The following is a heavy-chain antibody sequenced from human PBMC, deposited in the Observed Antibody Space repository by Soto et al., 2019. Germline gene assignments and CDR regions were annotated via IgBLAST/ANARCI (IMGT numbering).Heavy chain of an antibody. Sequence: EVQLVESGGGLVKPGESLRLSCAASGFSFSDAWINWFRQAPGKGLEWVGRIKSKADGGTTAFAAPMKGRFAVSRDDSKNLAYLQIYSLKTEDTAVYYCSTDSPFTGILVRLDYWGHGTLVTVSS. CDR2: IKSKADGGTT. V-gene: IGHV3-15*07. J-gene: IGHJ4*01. CDR3: STDSPFTGILVRLDY. D-gene: IGHD3-9*01. CDR1: GFSFSDAW.